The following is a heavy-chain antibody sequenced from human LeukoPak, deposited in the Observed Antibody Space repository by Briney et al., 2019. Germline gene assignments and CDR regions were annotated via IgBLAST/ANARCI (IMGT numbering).Heavy chain of an antibody. Sequence: SVKVSCKASGGTFSSYAISWVRQAPGQGLEWMGRIIPIFGIANYAQKFQGRVTITADKSTSTAYMELSSLRSEDTAVYYCASLGSSKEWRESFDFWGQGTLVTVSS. CDR1: GGTFSSYA. D-gene: IGHD2-2*01. V-gene: IGHV1-69*04. J-gene: IGHJ4*02. CDR3: ASLGSSKEWRESFDF. CDR2: IIPIFGIA.